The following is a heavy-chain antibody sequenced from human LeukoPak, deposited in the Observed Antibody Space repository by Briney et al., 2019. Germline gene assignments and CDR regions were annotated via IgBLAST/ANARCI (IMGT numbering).Heavy chain of an antibody. D-gene: IGHD6-13*01. CDR1: GYSFISCW. J-gene: IGHJ6*03. CDR2: IYPGDSDT. V-gene: IGHV5-51*01. Sequence: GESLKISCKGSGYSFISCWIGWVRQMPGKGLEWMGIIYPGDSDTRYSPSFQGQVTISADKSISTAYLQWSSLKASDTAMYYCARQGAAGKYYYYYMDVWGKGTTVTVSS. CDR3: ARQGAAGKYYYYYMDV.